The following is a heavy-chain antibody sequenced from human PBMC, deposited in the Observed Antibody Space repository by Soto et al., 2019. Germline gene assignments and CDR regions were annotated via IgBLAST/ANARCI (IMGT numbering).Heavy chain of an antibody. J-gene: IGHJ4*02. CDR3: ARRSEVFDY. CDR2: IYYTGSA. V-gene: IGHV4-39*01. D-gene: IGHD3-3*01. CDR1: GAPISSSTYY. Sequence: SETLSLTCTVSGAPISSSTYYWGWIRQPPGKGLEWIGSIYYTGSAYYNPSLKSRVTISVDTSKNQFSLKLSSVTAADTAVFYCARRSEVFDYWGQGTLVTVSS.